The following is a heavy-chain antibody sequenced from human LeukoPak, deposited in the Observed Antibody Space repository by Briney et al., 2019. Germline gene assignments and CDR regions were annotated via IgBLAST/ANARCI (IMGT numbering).Heavy chain of an antibody. J-gene: IGHJ4*02. CDR2: IRYDGSDK. CDR3: AREFRGIYYFDY. V-gene: IGHV3-30*02. D-gene: IGHD3-16*01. CDR1: GFTFSTYG. Sequence: GGSLRLSCASSGFTFSTYGMHWVRQAPGKGLEWVAFIRYDGSDKYYADSVKGRFTISRDNSKNTLYLQMNSLRPEDTAVYYCAREFRGIYYFDYWGQGTLVTVSS.